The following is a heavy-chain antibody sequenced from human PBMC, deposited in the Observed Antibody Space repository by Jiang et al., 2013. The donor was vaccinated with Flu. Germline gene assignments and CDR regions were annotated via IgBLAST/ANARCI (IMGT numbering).Heavy chain of an antibody. Sequence: VQLLESGGGLVQPGGSLRLSCAASGFTFSNYAMNWVRQAPGKGLEWVSSTSASGSHKYYAPSVSGRFTITRDNSKNTLYVQMNSLTAEDTAVYYCAKSDHYITGTQLDYYSHMDVWGQGTTVTVSS. CDR3: AKSDHYITGTQLDYYSHMDV. CDR2: TSASGSHK. D-gene: IGHD1-7*01. CDR1: GFTFSNYA. V-gene: IGHV3-23*01. J-gene: IGHJ6*02.